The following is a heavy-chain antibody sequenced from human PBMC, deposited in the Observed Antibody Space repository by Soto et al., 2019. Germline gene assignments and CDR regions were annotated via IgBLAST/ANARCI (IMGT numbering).Heavy chain of an antibody. CDR1: GFTFSSYA. Sequence: GGSLRLSCAASGFTFSSYAMSWVRQAPGKGLEWVSAISGSGGSTYYADSVKGRFTISRDNSKNTLYLQMNSLRAEDTAVYYCAKGKQWPRGVLGGGAFDIWGQGTMVTVSS. CDR2: ISGSGGST. CDR3: AKGKQWPRGVLGGGAFDI. D-gene: IGHD6-19*01. J-gene: IGHJ3*02. V-gene: IGHV3-23*01.